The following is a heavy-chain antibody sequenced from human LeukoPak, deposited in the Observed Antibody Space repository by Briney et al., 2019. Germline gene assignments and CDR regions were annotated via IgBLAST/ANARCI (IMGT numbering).Heavy chain of an antibody. CDR1: GFTFSSYA. J-gene: IGHJ6*02. V-gene: IGHV3-72*01. CDR2: VKNKANSYIT. CDR3: ARDSWTSMDA. Sequence: GGSLRLSCAASGFTFSSYAMSWVRQAPGKGLEWVGRVKNKANSYITDYAASVKDRFTISRDDSKNSLSLQMNSLRTEDTAVYYCARDSWTSMDAWGQGTTVTVSS. D-gene: IGHD3/OR15-3a*01.